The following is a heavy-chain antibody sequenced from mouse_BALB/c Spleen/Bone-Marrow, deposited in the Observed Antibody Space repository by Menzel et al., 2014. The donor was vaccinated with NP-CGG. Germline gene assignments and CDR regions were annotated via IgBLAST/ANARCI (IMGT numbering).Heavy chain of an antibody. CDR1: GYTFTEYT. V-gene: IGHV1-18*01. CDR3: VRRKDGSADALES. J-gene: IGHJ4*01. Sequence: EVQLVESGPELVKPEASVKISCKASGYTFTEYTMYWVKQSHGKSLEWIGSIRPNNGGTTYKQKFKGKDTLTVDKFSSRAYMELRSLASEDSAVYNCVRRKDGSADALESWGQGPSVPVSS. CDR2: IRPNNGGT. D-gene: IGHD2-3*01.